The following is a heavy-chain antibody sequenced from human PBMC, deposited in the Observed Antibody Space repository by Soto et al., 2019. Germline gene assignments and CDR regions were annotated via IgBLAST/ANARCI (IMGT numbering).Heavy chain of an antibody. CDR2: ISGRGGST. D-gene: IGHD6-13*01. Sequence: GGSLRLPCAASGFSLSRYAMSWLHQAPGKGLEWVSAISGRGGSTYYADSVKGWFTISRDNSKNTLYLQMNSLRAEDTAVYYCSKAHSSSWLQDAFDIWCQGTMVTVSS. CDR1: GFSLSRYA. CDR3: SKAHSSSWLQDAFDI. V-gene: IGHV3-23*01. J-gene: IGHJ3*02.